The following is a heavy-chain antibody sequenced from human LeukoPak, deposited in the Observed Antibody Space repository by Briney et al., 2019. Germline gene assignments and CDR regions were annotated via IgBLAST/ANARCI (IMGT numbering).Heavy chain of an antibody. Sequence: GASVKVSCKASGYTFTSYGISWVRQAPGQGLEWMGWISAYNGNTNYAQKLQGRVTMTTDTSTSTAYMELRSLRSDDTAVYYCAREDSSSWYGPLGYFDLWGRGTLVTVSS. J-gene: IGHJ2*01. D-gene: IGHD6-13*01. CDR2: ISAYNGNT. CDR1: GYTFTSYG. CDR3: AREDSSSWYGPLGYFDL. V-gene: IGHV1-18*01.